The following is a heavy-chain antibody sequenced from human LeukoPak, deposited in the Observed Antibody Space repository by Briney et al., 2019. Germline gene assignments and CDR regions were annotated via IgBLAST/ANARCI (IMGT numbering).Heavy chain of an antibody. CDR1: GYSFSSYG. J-gene: IGHJ4*02. Sequence: SSVKVSCKASGYSFSSYGIAWVRQAPGQGLEWMGWISGYNRNTNYAQKLQGRVSMTTDTSTTTASTELTSLTSDDTAFYYCARSSLGTITAGALDYWGQGTLVTVSS. D-gene: IGHD5-12*01. V-gene: IGHV1-18*01. CDR2: ISGYNRNT. CDR3: ARSSLGTITAGALDY.